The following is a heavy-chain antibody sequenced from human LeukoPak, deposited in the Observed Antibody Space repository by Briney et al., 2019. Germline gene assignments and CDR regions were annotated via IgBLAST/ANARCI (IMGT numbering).Heavy chain of an antibody. J-gene: IGHJ6*02. V-gene: IGHV3-30-3*01. Sequence: GGYLRLSCAASGFTFSSYAMHWVRQAPGKGLEGVAVISYDGSNKYYAHSVKGRFTISRDNSRNTLYLQMNSLRAEDTAVYYCASLLRFLEWLSKDYGMDVWGQGTTVTVSS. CDR2: ISYDGSNK. CDR3: ASLLRFLEWLSKDYGMDV. D-gene: IGHD3-3*01. CDR1: GFTFSSYA.